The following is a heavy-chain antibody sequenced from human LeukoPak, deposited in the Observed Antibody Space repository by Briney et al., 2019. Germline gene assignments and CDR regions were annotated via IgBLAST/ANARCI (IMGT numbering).Heavy chain of an antibody. CDR3: ARDRRLLLGYCSGGSCYSGFDP. CDR2: INPSGGST. D-gene: IGHD2-15*01. V-gene: IGHV1-46*01. Sequence: ASVKVSRKASGYTFTSYYMHWVRQAPGQGLEWMGIINPSGGSTSYAQKFQGRVTMTRDTSISTAYMELSRLRSDDTAVYYCARDRRLLLGYCSGGSCYSGFDPWGQGTLVTVSS. J-gene: IGHJ5*02. CDR1: GYTFTSYY.